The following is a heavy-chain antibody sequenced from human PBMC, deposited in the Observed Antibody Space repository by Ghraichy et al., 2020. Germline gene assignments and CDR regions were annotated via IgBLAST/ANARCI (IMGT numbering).Heavy chain of an antibody. V-gene: IGHV3-30*18. Sequence: GGSLRLSCAASGFTFSSYGMHWVRQAPGKGLEWVAVISYDGSNKYYADSVKGRFTISRDNSKNTLYLQMNSLRAEDTAVYYCAKAPYYDSSGYLLDYWGQGTLVTVSS. D-gene: IGHD3-22*01. J-gene: IGHJ4*02. CDR1: GFTFSSYG. CDR3: AKAPYYDSSGYLLDY. CDR2: ISYDGSNK.